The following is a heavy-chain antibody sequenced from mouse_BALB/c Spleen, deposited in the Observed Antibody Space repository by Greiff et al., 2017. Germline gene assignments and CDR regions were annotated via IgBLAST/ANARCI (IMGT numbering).Heavy chain of an antibody. CDR1: GFTFSSYT. V-gene: IGHV5-12-2*01. Sequence: EVHLVESGGGLVQPGGSLKLSCAASGFTFSSYTMSWVRQTPEKRLEWVAYISNGGGSTYYPDTVKGRFTISRDNAKNTLYLQMSSLKSEDTAMYYCARHEGYFDYWGQGTTLTVSS. CDR3: ARHEGYFDY. J-gene: IGHJ2*01. CDR2: ISNGGGST.